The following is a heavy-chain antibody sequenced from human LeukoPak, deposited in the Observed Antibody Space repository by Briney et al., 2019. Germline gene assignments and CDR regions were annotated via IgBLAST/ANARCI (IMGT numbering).Heavy chain of an antibody. Sequence: QPGGSLRLYCAASGFIFTKYWMHWVRQAPGKGLVWVSHVNSDGSATSYADSVKGRFTISRDNAKNTVYLHINSLRVEDTAVYYCTSFYETNWGQGTLVTVSS. D-gene: IGHD2/OR15-2a*01. V-gene: IGHV3-74*01. J-gene: IGHJ4*02. CDR3: TSFYETN. CDR2: VNSDGSAT. CDR1: GFIFTKYW.